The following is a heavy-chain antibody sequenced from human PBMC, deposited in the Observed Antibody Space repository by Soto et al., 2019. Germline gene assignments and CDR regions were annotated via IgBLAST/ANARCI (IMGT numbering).Heavy chain of an antibody. CDR2: INHSGST. J-gene: IGHJ4*02. CDR1: GGSFSGYY. Sequence: QVQLQQWGAGLLKPSETLSLTCAVYGGSFSGYYWSWIRQPPGKGLEWIGEINHSGSTNYNPSLKSRVTISVDTSKNQFSLKLSSVTAADTAVYYCARVLASYDFWSGYFHFDYWGQGTLVTVSS. D-gene: IGHD3-3*01. CDR3: ARVLASYDFWSGYFHFDY. V-gene: IGHV4-34*01.